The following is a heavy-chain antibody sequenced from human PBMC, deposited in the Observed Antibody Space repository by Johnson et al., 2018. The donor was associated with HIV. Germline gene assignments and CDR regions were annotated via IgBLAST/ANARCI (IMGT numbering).Heavy chain of an antibody. V-gene: IGHV3-30*03. J-gene: IGHJ3*02. D-gene: IGHD3-22*01. CDR1: GFMFDEYG. CDR3: ARASPNYYDSSGYFPLDAFDI. CDR2: ISYDGSNK. Sequence: QVQLVESGGGVVRPGGSLRLTCEASGFMFDEYGMSWVRQAPGKGLEWVAVISYDGSNKNYADSVKGRFTISRDNTKNTLSLQMNSLRAEDTAVYDCARASPNYYDSSGYFPLDAFDIWGQGTMVTVSS.